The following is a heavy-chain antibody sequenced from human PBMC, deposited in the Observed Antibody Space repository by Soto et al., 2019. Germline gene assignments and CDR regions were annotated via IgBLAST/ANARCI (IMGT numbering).Heavy chain of an antibody. V-gene: IGHV3-30-3*01. CDR2: ISYDGSNK. J-gene: IGHJ4*02. CDR1: GFTSSSYA. CDR3: ARGSPYYYDSSGYVDY. D-gene: IGHD3-22*01. Sequence: GGSLRLSCAASGFTSSSYAMHWVRQAPGKGLEWVAVISYDGSNKYYADSVKGRFTISRDNSKNTLYLQMNSLRAEDTAVYYCARGSPYYYDSSGYVDYWGQGTLVTVSS.